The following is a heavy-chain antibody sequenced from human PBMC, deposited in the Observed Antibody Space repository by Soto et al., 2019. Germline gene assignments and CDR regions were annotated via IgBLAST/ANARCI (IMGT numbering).Heavy chain of an antibody. Sequence: SETLSLTCTVSGDSISSGGYYWSWIRQPPGKGLEWIGYIYYSGNTYYNPSLKRRVSISLDTSKNQFSLQLSSVTAADTAVYYCARTYDGSGPNSGGYAFDIWGQGTMVTVSS. D-gene: IGHD3-22*01. CDR3: ARTYDGSGPNSGGYAFDI. V-gene: IGHV4-30-4*02. CDR1: GDSISSGGYY. J-gene: IGHJ3*02. CDR2: IYYSGNT.